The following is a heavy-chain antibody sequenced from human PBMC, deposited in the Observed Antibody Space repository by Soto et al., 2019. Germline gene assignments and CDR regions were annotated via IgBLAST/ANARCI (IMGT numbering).Heavy chain of an antibody. V-gene: IGHV3-30-3*01. CDR2: ILHDGNNK. CDR3: ARDDEDGSYCDLGY. J-gene: IGHJ4*02. Sequence: QVQLVESGGGVVQPGRSLRLSCAASGFTISNYIMHWVRQAPGKGLEWVAMILHDGNNKYYADSVKGRFTISRDNSKNTLYLHMNSLRTEDTAMYYCARDDEDGSYCDLGYWGQGTLVTVSS. CDR1: GFTISNYI. D-gene: IGHD3-10*01.